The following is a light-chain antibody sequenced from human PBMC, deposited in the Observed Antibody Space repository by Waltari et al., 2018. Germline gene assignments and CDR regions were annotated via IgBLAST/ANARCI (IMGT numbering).Light chain of an antibody. Sequence: QSVLTQPPSASGTPGQRVTVSCSGINSSIGNNYIYWYQQVPGTAPKLLIYRNTQRPSAVPYRFSGSKSGTSASLAIRGLRSVDEADYYCAKWGGGLRVLYVFGTGPKVTVL. J-gene: IGLJ1*01. V-gene: IGLV1-47*01. CDR1: NSSIGNNY. CDR2: RNT. CDR3: AKWGGGLRVLYV.